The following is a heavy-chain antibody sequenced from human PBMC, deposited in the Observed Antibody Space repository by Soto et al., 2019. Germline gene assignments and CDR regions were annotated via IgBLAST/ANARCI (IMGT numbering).Heavy chain of an antibody. CDR1: GGSFSGYS. CDR2: INGGGSA. CDR3: AREPRA. J-gene: IGHJ5*02. V-gene: IGHV4-34*01. Sequence: SETLSLTCAVHGGSFSGYSWTWIRQSPGKGLEWIGQINGGGSANYHPSLKSRVTISVGTSKNQFSLKLSSVTAADTAVYYCAREPRAWGQGTLVT.